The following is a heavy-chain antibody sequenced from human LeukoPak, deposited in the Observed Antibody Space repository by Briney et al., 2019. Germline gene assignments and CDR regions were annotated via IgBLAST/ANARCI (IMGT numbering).Heavy chain of an antibody. J-gene: IGHJ4*02. Sequence: PGGSLRLSCAASGFTFSTYYMSWVRQAPGTGLEWVANIKQDGSEKYYVDSVKGRFTISRDNAKKTLYLQMNSLRAEDTAVYYCSRGYSGGFDYWGQGTLVTVSS. V-gene: IGHV3-7*04. CDR3: SRGYSGGFDY. D-gene: IGHD3-10*01. CDR1: GFTFSTYY. CDR2: IKQDGSEK.